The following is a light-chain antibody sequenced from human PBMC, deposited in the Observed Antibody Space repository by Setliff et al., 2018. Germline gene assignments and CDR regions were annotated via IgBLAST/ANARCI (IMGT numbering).Light chain of an antibody. CDR2: XXS. J-gene: IGLJ1*01. CDR1: SSDVGGYKY. Sequence: QSVLTQPPSASGSPGQSVTISCTGSSSDVGGYKYVSXYQQHPGQAPKLMIXXXSKLPSGVPDRFSGSKSGNTASLTVSGLQAEDEAYYYCSSYAVSNNGFVFGTGTKVTVL. CDR3: SSYAVSNNGFV. V-gene: IGLV2-8*01.